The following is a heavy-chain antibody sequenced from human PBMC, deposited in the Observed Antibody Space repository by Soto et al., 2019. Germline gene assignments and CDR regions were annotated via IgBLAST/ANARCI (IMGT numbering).Heavy chain of an antibody. V-gene: IGHV1-46*01. CDR2: SNPTGGGT. CDR3: ASEYYTGASHSQAFDY. D-gene: IGHD2-8*02. J-gene: IGHJ4*02. Sequence: QVQLVQSGAEVKNPGASVKISCKPFGYIFTNIYMHWVRQAPGQGLEWMGQSNPTGGGTDYAQKFRGRLTVTRDTSTSTLYMELSSLRSEDTAVYYCASEYYTGASHSQAFDYWGQGTRVTVSS. CDR1: GYIFTNIY.